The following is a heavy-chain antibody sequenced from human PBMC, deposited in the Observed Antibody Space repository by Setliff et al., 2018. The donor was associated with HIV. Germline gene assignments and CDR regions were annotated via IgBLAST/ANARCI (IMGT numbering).Heavy chain of an antibody. J-gene: IGHJ6*04. D-gene: IGHD1-1*01. Sequence: SETLSLTCTVSGGSISTFYWSWIRQPPGKGLEWIGYIYYSGRTNYNPSLDRRVTMSVDTSKNQFSLKLSSVPAADTAVYYCARTTPAWGKGTTVTVSS. CDR1: GGSISTFY. V-gene: IGHV4-59*01. CDR2: IYYSGRT. CDR3: ARTTPA.